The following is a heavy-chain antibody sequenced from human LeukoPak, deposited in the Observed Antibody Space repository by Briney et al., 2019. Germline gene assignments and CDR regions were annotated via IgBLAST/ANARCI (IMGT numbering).Heavy chain of an antibody. V-gene: IGHV4-59*08. J-gene: IGHJ4*02. Sequence: SETLSLTCTVSGGSISSYYWSWIRQPPGKGLEWIGYIYYSGSTNYNPSLKSRVTISVDTSKNQFSLKLSSVTAADMAVYYCASITSAAAFDYWGQGTLVTVSS. CDR2: IYYSGST. CDR3: ASITSAAAFDY. CDR1: GGSISSYY. D-gene: IGHD6-13*01.